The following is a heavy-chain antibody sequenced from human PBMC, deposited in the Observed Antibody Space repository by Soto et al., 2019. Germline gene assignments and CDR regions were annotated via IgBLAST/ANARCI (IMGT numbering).Heavy chain of an antibody. Sequence: PGGSLRLSCAAPGFTFSSYSMTWVRLAPGKGLEWVSSISSSRSYVYYADSVKGRFTISRDNAKNSLYLQMNSLRAEDTAVYYCVRIQLAYGAFVIWGQRTMVTVSS. J-gene: IGHJ3*02. V-gene: IGHV3-21*01. CDR2: ISSSRSYV. CDR1: GFTFSSYS. D-gene: IGHD6-6*01. CDR3: VRIQLAYGAFVI.